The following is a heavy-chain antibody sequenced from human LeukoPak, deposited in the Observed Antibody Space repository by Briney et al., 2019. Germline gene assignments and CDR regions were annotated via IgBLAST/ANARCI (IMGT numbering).Heavy chain of an antibody. CDR2: IYHSGST. V-gene: IGHV4-4*02. D-gene: IGHD1-26*01. Sequence: SGTLSLTCAVSGGSISSSNWWSWVRQPPGKGLEWIGEIYHSGSTNYNPSLESRVTISVDKSKNQFSLKLSSVTAADTAVYYCARSPRLGRYGYGPWELPVSYFDYWGQGTLVTVSS. CDR1: GGSISSSNW. CDR3: ARSPRLGRYGYGPWELPVSYFDY. J-gene: IGHJ4*02.